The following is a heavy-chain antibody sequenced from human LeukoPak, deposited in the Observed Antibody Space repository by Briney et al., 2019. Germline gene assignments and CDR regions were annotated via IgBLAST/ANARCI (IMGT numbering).Heavy chain of an antibody. J-gene: IGHJ6*02. V-gene: IGHV3-21*01. CDR2: ISSSSSYI. CDR3: ARSAVLLWFGELSHYGMDV. D-gene: IGHD3-10*01. Sequence: GGSLRLSCAASGFTFSSYSMNWVRQAPGKGLEWVSSISSSSSYIYYADSVKGRFTISRDNAKNSLYLQMNSLRAEDTAVYYCARSAVLLWFGELSHYGMDVWGQGTTVTVSS. CDR1: GFTFSSYS.